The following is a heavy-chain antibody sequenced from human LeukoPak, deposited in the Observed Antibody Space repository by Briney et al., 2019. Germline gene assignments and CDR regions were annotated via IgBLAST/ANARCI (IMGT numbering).Heavy chain of an antibody. Sequence: SETLSLTCTVSGGSISSYYWSWIRQPAGKGLEWIGRIYTSGSTNYNPSLKSRVTISVDTSKNQFSLKLSPVTAADTAVYYCASAPRVSGSGSYKYYFDYWGQGTLVTVSS. D-gene: IGHD3-10*01. CDR1: GGSISSYY. CDR3: ASAPRVSGSGSYKYYFDY. CDR2: IYTSGST. J-gene: IGHJ4*02. V-gene: IGHV4-4*07.